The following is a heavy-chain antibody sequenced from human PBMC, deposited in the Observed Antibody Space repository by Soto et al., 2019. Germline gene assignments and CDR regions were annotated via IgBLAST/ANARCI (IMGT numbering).Heavy chain of an antibody. V-gene: IGHV3-15*01. D-gene: IGHD4-17*01. CDR2: IKSRTDAGAT. CDR3: TTDLTTVTISYFAY. J-gene: IGHJ4*02. CDR1: GFSFNYAW. Sequence: EVQLVESGGGLVKPGGSLRLSCATSGFSFNYAWMSWVRQAPGKGLEWVGRIKSRTDAGATDYAAPVKGRFTISTHDSENTVYLQMNSLKPEDTAVYYCTTDLTTVTISYFAYWGQGTLVTVSS.